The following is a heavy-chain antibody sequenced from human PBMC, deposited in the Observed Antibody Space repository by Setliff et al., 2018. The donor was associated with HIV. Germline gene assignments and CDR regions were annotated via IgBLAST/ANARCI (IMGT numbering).Heavy chain of an antibody. J-gene: IGHJ5*02. CDR3: ARGVLITFGYQNWFDP. CDR2: MNPNSGNT. Sequence: ASVKVSCKASGYTFTSSDINWVRQATGQGLEWMGWMNPNSGNTGYAQKFQGRVTMTTDTSTSTVYMELRSLISDDTAVYYCARGVLITFGYQNWFDPWGQGTLVTVSS. CDR1: GYTFTSSD. D-gene: IGHD3-16*01. V-gene: IGHV1-8*02.